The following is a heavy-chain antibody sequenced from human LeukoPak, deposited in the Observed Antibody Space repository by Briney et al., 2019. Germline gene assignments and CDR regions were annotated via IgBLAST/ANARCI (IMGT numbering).Heavy chain of an antibody. J-gene: IGHJ4*02. Sequence: KPSETLSLTCAVFGGSFSGYYWNWIRQPPGKGLEWIGQINPSRNTNYNPSLKSRVTISVDTSKKQFSLKLSSVTAADTAMYYCARRYDFWSGYPPPLDYWGQGTLVTVSS. V-gene: IGHV4-34*01. CDR2: INPSRNT. D-gene: IGHD3-3*01. CDR1: GGSFSGYY. CDR3: ARRYDFWSGYPPPLDY.